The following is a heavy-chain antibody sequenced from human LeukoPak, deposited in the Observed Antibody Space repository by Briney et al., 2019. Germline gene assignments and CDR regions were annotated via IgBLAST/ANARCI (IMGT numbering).Heavy chain of an antibody. Sequence: SETLSLTCTVSGGSIRSGSHYWAWLPQPPGKGLEWIGSIYYSGSTYSNPTLATRVTISIATYKNHLSLNLSSLTATDTYVYDWAGRDDSGGKWGDLWGEGTLVTVS. CDR3: AGRDDSGGKWGDL. D-gene: IGHD3-22*01. CDR2: IYYSGST. J-gene: IGHJ1*01. V-gene: IGHV4-39*02. CDR1: GGSIRSGSHY.